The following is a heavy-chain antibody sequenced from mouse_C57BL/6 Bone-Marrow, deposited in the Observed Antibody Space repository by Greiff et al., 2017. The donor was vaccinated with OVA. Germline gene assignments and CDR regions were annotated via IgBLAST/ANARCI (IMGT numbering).Heavy chain of an antibody. CDR3: ARQGFDD. V-gene: IGHV1-9*01. Sequence: QVQLQQSGAELMKPGASVKLSCKATGYTFTGYWIEWVKQRPGHGLEWIGEILPGSGSTNYNEKFKGRATFNADTSSNTAYMQLSNLTTENPVIHYCARQGFDDWGQGTTLTVSS. J-gene: IGHJ2*01. CDR1: GYTFTGYW. CDR2: ILPGSGST.